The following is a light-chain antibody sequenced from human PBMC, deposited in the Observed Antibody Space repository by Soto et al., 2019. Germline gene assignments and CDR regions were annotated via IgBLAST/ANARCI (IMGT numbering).Light chain of an antibody. V-gene: IGLV2-11*01. Sequence: QSALTQPRSVSGSPGQSVTISCTGTSSDVGGYNYVSWYQQHPGKAPKLMIYDVSKRPSGVPDRFSGSKSGNTASLTISGRQAEDEADYYCCSYAGSYNTVFGGGTQLTVL. J-gene: IGLJ7*01. CDR1: SSDVGGYNY. CDR2: DVS. CDR3: CSYAGSYNTV.